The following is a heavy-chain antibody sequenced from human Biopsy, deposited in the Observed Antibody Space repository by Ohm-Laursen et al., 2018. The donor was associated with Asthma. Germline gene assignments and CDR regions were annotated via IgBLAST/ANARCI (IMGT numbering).Heavy chain of an antibody. V-gene: IGHV1-3*01. J-gene: IGHJ3*02. CDR2: INAANGNT. Sequence: SVKVSCKASGYTFINYAIHWVRQAPGHSLEWMGWINAANGNTKYSQKFQGRLTIGRDTSASTAYMDLSSLRSEDTAVYYCARTYFDFLTGQVHDAFAMWGQGTMVTVSS. CDR1: GYTFINYA. D-gene: IGHD3-9*01. CDR3: ARTYFDFLTGQVHDAFAM.